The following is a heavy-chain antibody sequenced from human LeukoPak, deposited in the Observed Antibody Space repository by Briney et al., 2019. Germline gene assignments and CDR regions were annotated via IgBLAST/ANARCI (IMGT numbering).Heavy chain of an antibody. J-gene: IGHJ3*02. CDR3: TRGLSFDAFDI. CDR1: GGSISSSNYY. CDR2: IYFSGST. V-gene: IGHV4-39*01. Sequence: TPSETLSLTCTVSGGSISSSNYYWGWIRQPPGKGLEWIGSIYFSGSTYYNPSLKSRVAISVDTSKTQFSLKLNSVTAADTAAYYCTRGLSFDAFDIWGQGTMVTVSS.